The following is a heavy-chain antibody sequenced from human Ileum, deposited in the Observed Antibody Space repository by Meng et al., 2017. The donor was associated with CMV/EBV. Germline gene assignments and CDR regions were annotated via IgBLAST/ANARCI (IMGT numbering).Heavy chain of an antibody. J-gene: IGHJ5*02. CDR2: IYYSGRT. CDR3: ARPNYYDSSGYYYGWFDP. D-gene: IGHD3-22*01. CDR1: CYY. V-gene: IGHV4-39*01. Sequence: CYYWGWVRQPAGKGLEWIGSIYYSGRTYYNPSLKSRVTISVDTSKNQFSLKLSSVTAADTAVYYCARPNYYDSSGYYYGWFDPWGQGTLVTVSS.